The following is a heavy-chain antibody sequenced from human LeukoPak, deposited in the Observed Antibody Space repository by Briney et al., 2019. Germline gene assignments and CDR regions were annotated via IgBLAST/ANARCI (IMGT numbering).Heavy chain of an antibody. J-gene: IGHJ4*02. CDR2: FDPEDGET. CDR3: ATVLGSSGWGFDD. CDR1: GYTLTELS. V-gene: IGHV1-24*01. Sequence: ASVKVSCKVSGYTLTELSMHWVRQAPGKGLEWMGGFDPEDGETIYAQKFQGRVTMTEGTSTDTAYMELSSLRSEDTAVYYCATVLGSSGWGFDDWGQGTLVSVSS. D-gene: IGHD6-19*01.